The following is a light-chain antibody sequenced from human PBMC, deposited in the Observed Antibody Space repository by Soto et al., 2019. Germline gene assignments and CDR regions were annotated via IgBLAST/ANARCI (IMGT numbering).Light chain of an antibody. V-gene: IGLV2-23*01. CDR2: EGS. CDR1: SSDVGGYNL. J-gene: IGLJ2*01. CDR3: SSYAGRSTVI. Sequence: QSALTQPASVSGSPGQSITISCTGTSSDVGGYNLVSWYQQHPGKVPKLLIYEGSERPSGISNRFSGSKSGNTASLTISGLQAEDEADYYCSSYAGRSTVIFGGGTQLTVL.